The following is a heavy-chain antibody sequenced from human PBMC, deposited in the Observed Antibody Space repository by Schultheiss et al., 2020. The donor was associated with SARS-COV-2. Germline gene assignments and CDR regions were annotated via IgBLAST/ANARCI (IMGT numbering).Heavy chain of an antibody. CDR2: VSWNCSRT. CDR1: GFSISNSD. Sequence: GGSLRLSCAASGFSISNSDMNWVRQAPGKGLEWVSGVSWNCSRTHYADSVKGRFTISRDNSKNTLYLQMNSLRAEDTAVYYCARGVWFDPWGQGTLVTVSS. V-gene: IGHV3-19*01. J-gene: IGHJ5*02. CDR3: ARGVWFDP.